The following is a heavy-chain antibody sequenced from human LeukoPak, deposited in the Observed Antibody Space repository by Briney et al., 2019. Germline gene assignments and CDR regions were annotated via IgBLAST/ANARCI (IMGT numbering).Heavy chain of an antibody. V-gene: IGHV1-24*01. CDR2: FDPEDGET. J-gene: IGHJ4*02. D-gene: IGHD3-22*01. CDR1: GYTLTELS. CDR3: ATLPSRPDDSSGYYPDY. Sequence: ASVNVSCKVSGYTLTELSMHWVRQAPGKGLEWMGGFDPEDGETIYAQKFQGRVTMTEDTSTDTAYMELSSLRSEDTAVYYCATLPSRPDDSSGYYPDYWGQGTLVTVSS.